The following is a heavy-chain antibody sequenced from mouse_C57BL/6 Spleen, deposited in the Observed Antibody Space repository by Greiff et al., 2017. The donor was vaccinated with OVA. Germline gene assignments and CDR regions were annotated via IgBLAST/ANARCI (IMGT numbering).Heavy chain of an antibody. CDR3: ARGEGDYEGWYYAMDY. V-gene: IGHV1-18*01. J-gene: IGHJ4*01. CDR1: GYTFTDYN. D-gene: IGHD2-13*01. CDR2: INPNNGGT. Sequence: EVQLQQSGPELVKPGASVKIPCKASGYTFTDYNMDWVKQSHGKSLEWIGDINPNNGGTIYNQKFKGKATLTVDKSSSTAYMELRSLTSEDTAVYYCARGEGDYEGWYYAMDYWGQGTSVTVSS.